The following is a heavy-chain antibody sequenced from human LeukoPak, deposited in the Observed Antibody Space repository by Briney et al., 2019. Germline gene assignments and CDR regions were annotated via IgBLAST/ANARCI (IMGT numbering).Heavy chain of an antibody. Sequence: PGGSLRLSCAASGFTFSNFAMSWVRQAPGKGLEWVSVITGRGGATHNADSVKGRFTISRDNSKNTLYLQMNSLRAEDTAVYYCAKDTAFYYDSSGSIDIWGQGTMVTASS. CDR1: GFTFSNFA. D-gene: IGHD3-22*01. CDR2: ITGRGGAT. CDR3: AKDTAFYYDSSGSIDI. J-gene: IGHJ3*02. V-gene: IGHV3-23*01.